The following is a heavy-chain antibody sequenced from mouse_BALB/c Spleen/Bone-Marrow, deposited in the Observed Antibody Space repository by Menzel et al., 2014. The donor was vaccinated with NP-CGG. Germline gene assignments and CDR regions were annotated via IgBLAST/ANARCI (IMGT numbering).Heavy chain of an antibody. J-gene: IGHJ2*01. CDR1: GYTFTAYV. CDR2: INPYNDGT. CDR3: AREGWLLRFDY. V-gene: IGHV1-14*01. D-gene: IGHD2-3*01. Sequence: VQLKQSGPELVKPGVSVKMSCKASGYTFTAYVMHWVKQKPGQGLEWIGYINPYNDGTNYIEKFKGKATLTSDIPSSTAYMELSSLTSEDSAVYYCAREGWLLRFDYWGQGTTLTVSS.